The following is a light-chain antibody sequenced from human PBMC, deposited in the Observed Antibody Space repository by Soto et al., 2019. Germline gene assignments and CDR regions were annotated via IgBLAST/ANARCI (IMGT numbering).Light chain of an antibody. J-gene: IGKJ1*01. Sequence: EIVLTQSPATLSLSPGERATLSCRASQSVSSYLAWYQQKAGQAPRLLIYDASNRATGIPARFSGSGSGTDFTLTISRLKPEDFAVYYCQQRSSGPRTFGLGTKVEI. CDR1: QSVSSY. CDR3: QQRSSGPRT. CDR2: DAS. V-gene: IGKV3-11*01.